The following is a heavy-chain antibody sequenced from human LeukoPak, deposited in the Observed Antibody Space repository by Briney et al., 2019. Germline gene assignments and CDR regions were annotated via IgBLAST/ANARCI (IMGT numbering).Heavy chain of an antibody. V-gene: IGHV3-23*01. CDR3: ARGHWYVLY. D-gene: IGHD2-8*02. CDR2: ISGGGGGGPT. Sequence: GGSLRLSCAASGFTFINSAMSWVRQAPGKGLEWVSTISGGGGGGPTYYADSVKGRFTISRDNAKNSLFLQTNSLRAEDTAVYYCARGHWYVLYWGQRALVTVSS. CDR1: GFTFINSA. J-gene: IGHJ4*02.